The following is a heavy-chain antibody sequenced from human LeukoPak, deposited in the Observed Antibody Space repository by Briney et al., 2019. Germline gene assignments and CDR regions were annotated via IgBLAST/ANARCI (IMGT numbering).Heavy chain of an antibody. CDR2: IGDTGRTK. D-gene: IGHD2-15*01. J-gene: IGHJ2*01. Sequence: GGSLRLSCAASGFTFRSHGMHWVRQAPGKGLEWVAVIGDTGRTKIYADSVRGRFTTSRDNSKNTLYLEMNSLRAEDTAVYYCARRRYCSGGSCYSDWYFDLWGRGTLVTVSS. V-gene: IGHV3-33*08. CDR3: ARRRYCSGGSCYSDWYFDL. CDR1: GFTFRSHG.